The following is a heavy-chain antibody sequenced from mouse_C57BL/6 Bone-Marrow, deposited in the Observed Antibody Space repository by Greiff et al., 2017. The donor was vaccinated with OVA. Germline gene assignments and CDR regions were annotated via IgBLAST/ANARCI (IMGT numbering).Heavy chain of an antibody. CDR2: IDPENGDT. CDR1: GFNIKDDY. J-gene: IGHJ2*01. V-gene: IGHV14-4*01. D-gene: IGHD2-1*01. Sequence: VQLQQSGAELVRPGASVKLSCTASGFNIKDDYMHWVKQRPEQGLEWIGWIDPENGDTEYASKFQGKATITADTSSNTACLQLSSLTSEDTGVYYCTSYGNFDYWGQGTTLTVSS. CDR3: TSYGNFDY.